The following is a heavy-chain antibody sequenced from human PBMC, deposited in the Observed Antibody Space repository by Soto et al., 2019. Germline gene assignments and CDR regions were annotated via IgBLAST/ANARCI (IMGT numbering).Heavy chain of an antibody. V-gene: IGHV4-61*08. CDR2: IYYSGIT. CDR3: ARRLFGWAIWFDP. Sequence: SVPICHPWTVSCGSVVGRGDYWSLIRQPPGKGLEWIGYIYYSGITNYNPSLKSRVTISVDTSKNQFSLKLSSVTAADTAVYSCARRLFGWAIWFDPRGQGTLVTV. D-gene: IGHD3-10*02. CDR1: CGSVVGRGDY. J-gene: IGHJ5*02.